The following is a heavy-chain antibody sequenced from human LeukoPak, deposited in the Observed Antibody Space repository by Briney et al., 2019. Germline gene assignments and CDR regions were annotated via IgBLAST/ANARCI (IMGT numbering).Heavy chain of an antibody. V-gene: IGHV3-23*01. Sequence: GGSLRLSCAASGFTFSSYGMSWVRQAPGKALEWVSAISGSGGSTYYADSVKGRFTISRDNSKNTLYLQMNSLRAEDTAVYYCAKDHEVLLWFGELFLNWFDPWGQGTLVTVSS. D-gene: IGHD3-10*01. J-gene: IGHJ5*02. CDR2: ISGSGGST. CDR3: AKDHEVLLWFGELFLNWFDP. CDR1: GFTFSSYG.